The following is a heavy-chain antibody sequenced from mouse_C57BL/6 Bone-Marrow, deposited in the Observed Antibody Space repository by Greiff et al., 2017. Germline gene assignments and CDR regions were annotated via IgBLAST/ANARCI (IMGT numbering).Heavy chain of an antibody. CDR2: INPGSGGT. D-gene: IGHD2-2*01. CDR1: GYAFTNYL. Sequence: QVQLKQSGAELVRPGTSVKVSCKASGYAFTNYLIEWVKQRPGQGLEWIGVINPGSGGTNYNEKFKGKATLTADKSSSTAYMQLSSLTSEDSAVYFCARIYYGFHDFDYWGQGTTLTVAS. CDR3: ARIYYGFHDFDY. J-gene: IGHJ2*01. V-gene: IGHV1-54*01.